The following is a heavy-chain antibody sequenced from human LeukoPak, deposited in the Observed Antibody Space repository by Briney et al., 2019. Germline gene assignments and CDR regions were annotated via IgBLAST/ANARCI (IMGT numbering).Heavy chain of an antibody. D-gene: IGHD6-13*01. CDR3: ARGGSSWYSSEYFQH. CDR2: IIPILGIA. Sequence: GASVKVSCKASGYTFTSYGISWVRQAPGQGLEWMGRIIPILGIANYAQKFQGRVTITADKSTSTAYMELSSLRSEDTAVYYCARGGSSWYSSEYFQHWGQGTLVTVSS. J-gene: IGHJ1*01. V-gene: IGHV1-69*04. CDR1: GYTFTSYG.